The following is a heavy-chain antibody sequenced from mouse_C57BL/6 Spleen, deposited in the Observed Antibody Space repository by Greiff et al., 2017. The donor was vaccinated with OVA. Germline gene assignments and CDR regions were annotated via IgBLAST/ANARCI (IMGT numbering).Heavy chain of an antibody. J-gene: IGHJ3*01. V-gene: IGHV1-54*01. CDR2: INPGSGGT. CDR1: GYAFTNYL. CDR3: ARDYYGSSYGFAY. D-gene: IGHD1-1*01. Sequence: QVQLQQSGAELVRPGTSVKVSCKASGYAFTNYLIEWVKQRPGQGLAWIGVINPGSGGTTYNEKFKGKATLTADKSSSTAYMQLSSLTSEDSAVYFCARDYYGSSYGFAYWGQGTLVTVSA.